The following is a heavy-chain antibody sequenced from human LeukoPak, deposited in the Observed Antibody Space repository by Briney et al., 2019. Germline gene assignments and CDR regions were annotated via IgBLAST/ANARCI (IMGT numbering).Heavy chain of an antibody. CDR2: ISYDGSNK. CDR3: ARETGSAVGSTDFDY. J-gene: IGHJ4*02. Sequence: GGSLRLSCAASGFTFSSYAIHWVRQAPGKGLEWVAVISYDGSNKYYADSVKGRFTISRDNSKDTLYLQMNSLRAEDTAVYYCARETGSAVGSTDFDYWDQGTLVTVSS. V-gene: IGHV3-30-3*01. CDR1: GFTFSSYA. D-gene: IGHD4-17*01.